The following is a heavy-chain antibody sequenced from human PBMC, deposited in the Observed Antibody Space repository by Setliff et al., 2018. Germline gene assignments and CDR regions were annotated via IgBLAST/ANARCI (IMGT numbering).Heavy chain of an antibody. CDR1: GGSISSSSYY. J-gene: IGHJ6*03. Sequence: SETLSLTCTVSGGSISSSSYYWGWIRQPPGKGLEWIGSIYYSGSTYYNPSLKSRVTISLDTSKNQFSLNLTSVTAADTAVYYCARASSGWYSAYYYYMDVWGKGTTVTVSS. CDR2: IYYSGST. V-gene: IGHV4-39*07. D-gene: IGHD6-19*01. CDR3: ARASSGWYSAYYYYMDV.